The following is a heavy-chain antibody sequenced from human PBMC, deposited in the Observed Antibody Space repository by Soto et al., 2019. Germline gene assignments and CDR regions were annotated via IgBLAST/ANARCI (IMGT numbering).Heavy chain of an antibody. CDR1: GFTFSSYW. Sequence: GGSLRLSCAASGFTFSSYWMSWVRQAPGKGLEWVANIKQDGSEKYYVDSVKGRFTISRDNAKNSLYLQMNSLRAEDTAVYYCASVRTSRSYYYYYMDVWGKGTTVTVSS. CDR3: ASVRTSRSYYYYYMDV. D-gene: IGHD1-1*01. CDR2: IKQDGSEK. V-gene: IGHV3-7*01. J-gene: IGHJ6*03.